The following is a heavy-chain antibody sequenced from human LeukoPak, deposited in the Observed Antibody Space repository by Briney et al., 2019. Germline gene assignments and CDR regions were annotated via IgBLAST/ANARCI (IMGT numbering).Heavy chain of an antibody. V-gene: IGHV3-21*01. CDR1: GFAFSSYN. J-gene: IGHJ4*02. Sequence: PGGSLRLSSAASGFAFSSYNMKWDRQAPGKGLEWVSFISTTSTYIYYADSMKGRFTVSRDNAKNSLYLQMNSLRAEDTAVYYCARQWLVREYFDYWGQGTLVTVSS. CDR3: ARQWLVREYFDY. D-gene: IGHD6-19*01. CDR2: ISTTSTYI.